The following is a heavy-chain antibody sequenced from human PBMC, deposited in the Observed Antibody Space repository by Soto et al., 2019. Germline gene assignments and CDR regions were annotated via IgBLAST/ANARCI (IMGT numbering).Heavy chain of an antibody. J-gene: IGHJ6*02. V-gene: IGHV3-30-3*01. CDR2: ISYDGSNK. CDR1: GFTFSSYA. D-gene: IGHD5-18*01. CDR3: ARARTQLRTQRYYYDGRDV. Sequence: QVQLVESGGGVVQPGRSLRLSCAASGFTFSSYAMHWVRQAPGKGLEWVAVISYDGSNKYYADSVKGRVTISRDNSKYSLWLQMTSLRAEDTDLYDCARARTQLRTQRYYYDGRDVWGQGTTVTVSS.